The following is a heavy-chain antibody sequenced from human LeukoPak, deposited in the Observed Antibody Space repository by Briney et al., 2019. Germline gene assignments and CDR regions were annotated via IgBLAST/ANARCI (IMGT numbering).Heavy chain of an antibody. CDR1: GGSFSGYY. Sequence: SETLSLTCAVYGGSFSGYYWSWIRQPPGKGLEWIGEINHSGSTNYNPSLKSRVTISVDTSKNQFSLKLSSVTAADTAVYYCARSIVGATVGILEGWFDPWGQGTLVTVSS. D-gene: IGHD1-26*01. J-gene: IGHJ5*02. CDR2: INHSGST. V-gene: IGHV4-34*01. CDR3: ARSIVGATVGILEGWFDP.